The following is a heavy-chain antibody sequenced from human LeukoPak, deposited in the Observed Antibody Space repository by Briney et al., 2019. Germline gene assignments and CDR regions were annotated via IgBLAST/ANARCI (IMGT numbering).Heavy chain of an antibody. V-gene: IGHV3-15*01. Sequence: GGSLRLSCAASGFTFNNAWMSWVRQAPGKGLEWVGRIKSKTDGGTADYAAPVKGKFTISRDDSKNTLYLQMNSLKTEDTAVYYCTTGLRITMIRGVPNRDLFDYWGQGTLVTVSS. J-gene: IGHJ4*02. D-gene: IGHD3-10*01. CDR3: TTGLRITMIRGVPNRDLFDY. CDR2: IKSKTDGGTA. CDR1: GFTFNNAW.